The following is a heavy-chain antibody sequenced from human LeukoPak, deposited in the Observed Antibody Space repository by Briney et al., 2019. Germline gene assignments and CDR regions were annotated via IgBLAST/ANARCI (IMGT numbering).Heavy chain of an antibody. V-gene: IGHV1-18*01. CDR2: ISAYNGNT. J-gene: IGHJ4*02. Sequence: GASVKVSCKASGYTFTSYGISWVRQAPGQGLEWMGWISAYNGNTNYAQKPQGRVTMTTDTSTSTAYMELRSLRSDDTAVYYCAGSRYYYDSSGYYAFDYWGQGTLVTVSS. CDR1: GYTFTSYG. CDR3: AGSRYYYDSSGYYAFDY. D-gene: IGHD3-22*01.